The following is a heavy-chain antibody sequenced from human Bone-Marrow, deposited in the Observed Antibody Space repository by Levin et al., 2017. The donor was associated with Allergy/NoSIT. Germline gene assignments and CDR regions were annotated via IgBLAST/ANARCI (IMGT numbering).Heavy chain of an antibody. CDR1: GFTFSDYS. D-gene: IGHD2/OR15-2a*01. CDR3: VRGIIGDVRVAHKEAFDV. CDR2: ISSDSSDL. J-gene: IGHJ3*01. V-gene: IGHV3-21*01. Sequence: GESLKISCIVSGFTFSDYSIYWVRQAPGKGLEWISSISSDSSDLYYADSVKGRFTISRDNAKNSPNLQVSSLRAEDTAVYHCVRGIIGDVRVAHKEAFDVWGQGTMVTVSS.